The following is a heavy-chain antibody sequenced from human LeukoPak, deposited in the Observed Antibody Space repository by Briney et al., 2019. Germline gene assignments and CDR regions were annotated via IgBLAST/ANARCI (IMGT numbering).Heavy chain of an antibody. CDR1: GFTFSSYA. V-gene: IGHV3-30-3*01. J-gene: IGHJ5*02. CDR3: ARDSSDWFDP. Sequence: GESLRLSCAASGFTFSSYAMHWVRQAPGKGLEWVAVISYDGSNKYYADSVKGRFTISRDNSKNTLYLQMNSLRAEDTAVYYCARDSSDWFDPWGQGTLVTVSS. CDR2: ISYDGSNK.